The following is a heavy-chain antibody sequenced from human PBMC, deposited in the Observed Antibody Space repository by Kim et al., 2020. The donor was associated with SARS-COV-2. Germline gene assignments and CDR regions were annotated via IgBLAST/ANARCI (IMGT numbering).Heavy chain of an antibody. CDR3: ARVGTGSGFDY. CDR2: T. V-gene: IGHV6-1*01. J-gene: IGHJ4*02. Sequence: TEYAVSVKSRISINPDTSENQFSLQLTSVTPEDTAVYYCARVGTGSGFDYWGQGTLVTVSS. D-gene: IGHD1-26*01.